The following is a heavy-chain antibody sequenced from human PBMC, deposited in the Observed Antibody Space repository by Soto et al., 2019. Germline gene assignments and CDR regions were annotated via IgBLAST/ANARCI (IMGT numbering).Heavy chain of an antibody. CDR1: GYTFTSYY. V-gene: IGHV1-46*01. CDR3: ARTVRWNRGWFDP. J-gene: IGHJ5*02. D-gene: IGHD3-10*01. Sequence: QVQLVQSGAEVKKPGASVKVSCNASGYTFTSYYMHWVRQAPGQGLEWMGIINPSGGSTSYAQKFQGRVTMSRDTSTSTVYMELSSLRSEDTAVYYCARTVRWNRGWFDPWGQGTLVTVSS. CDR2: INPSGGST.